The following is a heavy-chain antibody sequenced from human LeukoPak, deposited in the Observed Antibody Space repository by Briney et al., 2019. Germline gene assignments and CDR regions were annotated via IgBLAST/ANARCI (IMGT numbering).Heavy chain of an antibody. Sequence: KKSGPTLVNPTQTLTLTCTFSGFSLSTSGVAVGWIRQPPGKALEWLGLIYWDDDKRYSPSLKSALTITKDTSKNQVVLTMTNMDPVDTATYYCAHRRDGYNSLGYWGQGTLVTVSS. D-gene: IGHD5-24*01. CDR2: IYWDDDK. CDR3: AHRRDGYNSLGY. J-gene: IGHJ4*02. V-gene: IGHV2-5*02. CDR1: GFSLSTSGVA.